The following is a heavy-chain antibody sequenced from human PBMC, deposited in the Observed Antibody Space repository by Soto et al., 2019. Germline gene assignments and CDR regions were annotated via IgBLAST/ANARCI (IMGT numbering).Heavy chain of an antibody. D-gene: IGHD6-13*01. CDR2: IYYSGST. J-gene: IGHJ5*02. Sequence: SETLSLTCTVSGGSISSGDYYWSWIRQPPGKGLEWIGYIYYSGSTYYNPSLKSRVTLSVDTSKNQFALKLSSVTAAETAVYYCARDPGDSSSRLSWFDPWGQGTLVTVSS. V-gene: IGHV4-30-4*01. CDR1: GGSISSGDYY. CDR3: ARDPGDSSSRLSWFDP.